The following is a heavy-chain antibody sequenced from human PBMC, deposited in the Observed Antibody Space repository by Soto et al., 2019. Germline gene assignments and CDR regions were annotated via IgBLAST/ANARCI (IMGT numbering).Heavy chain of an antibody. V-gene: IGHV4-61*01. D-gene: IGHD6-13*01. Sequence: QVQLQESGPGLMKPSGTLSLICSVSGESVGRGTNYWSWARQAPWRVLEWIGYIFDAATTNYNPSIENRVSISLDAAKNQVSLQMTSVTAADTAIYYCAQGSRCRAAGVICSDGMEAWGQETSVTVAS. J-gene: IGHJ6*02. CDR2: IFDAATT. CDR1: GESVGRGTNY. CDR3: AQGSRCRAAGVICSDGMEA.